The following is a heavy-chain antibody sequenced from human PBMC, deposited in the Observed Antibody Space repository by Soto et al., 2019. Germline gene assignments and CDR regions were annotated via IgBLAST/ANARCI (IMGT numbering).Heavy chain of an antibody. D-gene: IGHD2-2*01. J-gene: IGHJ6*02. CDR3: ARDRVVPAATHYYGMDV. Sequence: QVQLVQSGAEVKKPGSSVKVSCKASGGTFSSYAISWVRQAPGQGLEWMGGIIPIFGTANYAQKFQGRVTITADESTNTAYMELSSLRSEDTAVYYCARDRVVPAATHYYGMDVWGQGTTVTVSS. V-gene: IGHV1-69*01. CDR1: GGTFSSYA. CDR2: IIPIFGTA.